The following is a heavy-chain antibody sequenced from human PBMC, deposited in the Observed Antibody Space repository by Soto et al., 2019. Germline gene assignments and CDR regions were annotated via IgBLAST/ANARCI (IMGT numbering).Heavy chain of an antibody. CDR3: ARVAADAYWSGYDDY. CDR1: GGSISNYH. J-gene: IGHJ4*02. V-gene: IGHV4-59*01. CDR2: ISYTGST. Sequence: SETLSLTCSVSGGSISNYHRSWIRQPPGKGLEWIGYISYTGSTNYSPSLKSRVTMLLATSKKQFSLKLSSVTAADTAVYYCARVAADAYWSGYDDYWGQGTLVTVSS. D-gene: IGHD3-3*01.